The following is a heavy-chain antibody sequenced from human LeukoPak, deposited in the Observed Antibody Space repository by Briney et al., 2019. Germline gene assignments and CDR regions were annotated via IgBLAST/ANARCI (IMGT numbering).Heavy chain of an antibody. CDR2: IGGSGGST. V-gene: IGHV3-23*01. Sequence: GGSLRLSCAASGFTFSSYAMSWVRQAPGKGLEWVSVIGGSGGSTYYADSVKGRFTISRDNSKNTLYLQMDSLRADDTALYYCAKARRTTVTTYCFDPWGQGTLVTVSS. D-gene: IGHD4-17*01. CDR3: AKARRTTVTTYCFDP. J-gene: IGHJ5*02. CDR1: GFTFSSYA.